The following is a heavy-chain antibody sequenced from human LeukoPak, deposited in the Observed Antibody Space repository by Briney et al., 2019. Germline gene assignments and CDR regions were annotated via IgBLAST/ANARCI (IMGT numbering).Heavy chain of an antibody. CDR2: ISSDGSST. CDR1: GFTFSSHW. V-gene: IGHV3-74*01. Sequence: GGSLRLSCGASGFTFSSHWMHWVRQAPGKGLVWVSRISSDGSSTNYADSVKGRFTISRDIAKNTLYLQMNSLRAEDTAVYYCVKNGIYSSGWYGGYFDYWGQGTLVTVSS. CDR3: VKNGIYSSGWYGGYFDY. D-gene: IGHD6-19*01. J-gene: IGHJ4*02.